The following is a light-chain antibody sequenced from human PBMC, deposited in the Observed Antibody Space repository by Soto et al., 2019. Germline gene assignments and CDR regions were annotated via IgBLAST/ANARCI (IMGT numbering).Light chain of an antibody. CDR2: DVS. J-gene: IGLJ2*01. Sequence: QSALTQPASVSGSPGQSITISCTGTSSDVGSYNYVSWYQQHPGKAPKLMIYDVSNRPSGVSNRFSGSNSGNTASLTISGRQAEDEADYYCSSYTTSSTVFGGGTKVTVL. CDR1: SSDVGSYNY. V-gene: IGLV2-14*01. CDR3: SSYTTSSTV.